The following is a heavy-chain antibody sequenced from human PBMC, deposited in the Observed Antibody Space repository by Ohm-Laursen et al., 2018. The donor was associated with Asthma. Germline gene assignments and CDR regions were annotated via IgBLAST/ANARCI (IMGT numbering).Heavy chain of an antibody. Sequence: TQTLTLTFTFSGFSLSTSGVGVGWIRQPPGKALEWLALIYWDDDKRYSPSLKSRLTITKDTSKNQVVLTMTNMDPVDTATYYCAHRSGSSWLINWFDPWGQGTLVTVSS. CDR2: IYWDDDK. D-gene: IGHD6-13*01. J-gene: IGHJ5*02. CDR3: AHRSGSSWLINWFDP. CDR1: GFSLSTSGVG. V-gene: IGHV2-5*02.